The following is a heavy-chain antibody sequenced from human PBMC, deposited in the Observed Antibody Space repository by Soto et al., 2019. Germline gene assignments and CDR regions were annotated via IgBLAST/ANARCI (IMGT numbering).Heavy chain of an antibody. Sequence: GASVKVSCKASGYTFTSYGISWVRQAPGQGLEWMGWISAYNGNTNYAQKLQGRVTMTTDTSTSTAYMELRSLRSDDTAVYYCAKSIAARPFYYYGMDVWGQGTTVTVSS. CDR2: ISAYNGNT. V-gene: IGHV1-18*01. J-gene: IGHJ6*02. CDR3: AKSIAARPFYYYGMDV. D-gene: IGHD6-6*01. CDR1: GYTFTSYG.